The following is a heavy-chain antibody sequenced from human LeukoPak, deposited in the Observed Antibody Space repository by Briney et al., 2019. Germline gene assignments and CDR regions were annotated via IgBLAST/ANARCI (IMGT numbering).Heavy chain of an antibody. Sequence: GGSLRLSCAASRFTFSSYAMIWVRQAPGKGLERVSAISGSGGNTYYADSVKGRFTISRDNSKNTLYLQMNNLRAEDTAVYYCAKSPRREPDFDYWGQGTLVTVSP. CDR3: AKSPRREPDFDY. D-gene: IGHD1-26*01. CDR1: RFTFSSYA. J-gene: IGHJ4*02. CDR2: ISGSGGNT. V-gene: IGHV3-23*01.